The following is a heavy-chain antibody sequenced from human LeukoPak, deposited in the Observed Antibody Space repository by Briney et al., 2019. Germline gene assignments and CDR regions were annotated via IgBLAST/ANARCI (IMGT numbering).Heavy chain of an antibody. J-gene: IGHJ4*02. D-gene: IGHD3-3*01. CDR3: ARSRRGYDFWSGDRYYFDY. CDR1: GGSISSYY. V-gene: IGHV4-4*07. Sequence: PSETLSLTCTVSGGSISSYYWSWIRQPAGKGLEWIGRIYTSGSTNYNPSLKSRVTISVDTSKNQFSLKLSSVTAADTAVYYCARSRRGYDFWSGDRYYFDYWGQGTLVTVSS. CDR2: IYTSGST.